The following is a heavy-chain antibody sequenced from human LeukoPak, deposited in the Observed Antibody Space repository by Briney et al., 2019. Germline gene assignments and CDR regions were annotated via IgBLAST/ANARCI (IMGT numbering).Heavy chain of an antibody. J-gene: IGHJ6*03. CDR3: ARDHCSSTSCHIIHYYYYMDV. Sequence: PGGSLRLSCTVSGFTVSSNSMSWVRQAPGKGLEWVSSISSSSSYIYYADSVKGRFTISRDNAKNSLYLQMNSLRAEDTAVYYCARDHCSSTSCHIIHYYYYMDVWGKGTTVTISS. D-gene: IGHD2-2*01. CDR1: GFTVSSNS. CDR2: ISSSSSYI. V-gene: IGHV3-21*01.